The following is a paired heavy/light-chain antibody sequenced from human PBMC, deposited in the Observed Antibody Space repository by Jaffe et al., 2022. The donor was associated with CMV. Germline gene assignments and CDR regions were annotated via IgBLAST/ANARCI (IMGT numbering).Heavy chain of an antibody. CDR1: GLTFSSSE. J-gene: IGHJ6*03. CDR2: ISSSGYVI. CDR3: ARLAVPTPIAPRPYYYYYYMDV. Sequence: EVQLVESGGGLVQPGGSLRLSCAASGLTFSSSEINWVRQAPGKGLEWVSYISSSGYVIYYADSVKGRFTISTDNANNSLYLQMNSLRAEDTAVYYCARLAVPTPIAPRPYYYYYYMDVWGKGTTVTVSS. V-gene: IGHV3-48*03. D-gene: IGHD6-6*01.
Light chain of an antibody. V-gene: IGKV3-11*01. CDR3: QQRSNWPPLYT. Sequence: EIVLTQSPATLSLSPGERATLSCRASQSVSSYLAWYQQKPGQAPRLLMYDASKRATGTPARFSGSGSGTDFTLTISSLEPEDFAVYYCQQRSNWPPLYTFGQGTKLEIK. CDR2: DAS. J-gene: IGKJ2*01. CDR1: QSVSSY.